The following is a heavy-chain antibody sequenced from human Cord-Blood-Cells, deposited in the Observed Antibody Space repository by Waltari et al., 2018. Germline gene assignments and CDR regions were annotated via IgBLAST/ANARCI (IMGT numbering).Heavy chain of an antibody. J-gene: IGHJ4*02. CDR3: ASSPREGDYFDY. Sequence: QVQLVESGGGVVQPGRSLRLSCAASGFTFSSYGMHWVRPAPGKGLEWVAVISHDGSNKYYADSVKGRFTISRDNSKNTLYLQMNSLRAEDTAVYYCASSPREGDYFDYWGQGTLVTVSS. D-gene: IGHD1-26*01. V-gene: IGHV3-30*03. CDR2: ISHDGSNK. CDR1: GFTFSSYG.